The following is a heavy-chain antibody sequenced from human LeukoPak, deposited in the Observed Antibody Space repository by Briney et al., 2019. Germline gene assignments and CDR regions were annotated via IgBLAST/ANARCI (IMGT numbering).Heavy chain of an antibody. Sequence: ASVKVSCKASGYTFTGCYIHWVRQAPGQGLEWMGWINPNSGGTNYAQKFQGRVTMTRDTSTSTAYMELSSLRSDDTAVYYCARDVPDYWGQGTLVTVSS. J-gene: IGHJ4*02. CDR3: ARDVPDY. D-gene: IGHD3-10*02. CDR2: INPNSGGT. CDR1: GYTFTGCY. V-gene: IGHV1-2*02.